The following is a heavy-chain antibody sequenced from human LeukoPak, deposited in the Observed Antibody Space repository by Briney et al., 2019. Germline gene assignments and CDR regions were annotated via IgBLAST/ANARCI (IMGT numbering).Heavy chain of an antibody. D-gene: IGHD2-8*01. J-gene: IGHJ4*02. Sequence: GGSLRLSCAASGFTFSSYEMNWVRQAPGKGLVWVAQINGDATATNYAGSVKGRFTISRDNAKNTVHLQMSTLTAEDTAVYYCAKDKWWGASDHWGQGGLVTVSS. CDR3: AKDKWWGASDH. CDR1: GFTFSSYE. V-gene: IGHV3-74*01. CDR2: INGDATAT.